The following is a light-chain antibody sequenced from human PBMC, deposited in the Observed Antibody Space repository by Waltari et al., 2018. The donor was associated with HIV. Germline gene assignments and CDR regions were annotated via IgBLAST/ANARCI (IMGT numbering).Light chain of an antibody. CDR3: QQYLDWPPWT. CDR2: GAS. J-gene: IGKJ1*01. Sequence: EIVMTQSPATLSVSPGQRVTLSCMASQNIGANLAWYQQRPGQPPRLLIHGASSRDPGIPARFTGRGTGTDFTLQISNLQSDDSGVYYCQQYLDWPPWTFGQGTKV. CDR1: QNIGAN. V-gene: IGKV3D-15*01.